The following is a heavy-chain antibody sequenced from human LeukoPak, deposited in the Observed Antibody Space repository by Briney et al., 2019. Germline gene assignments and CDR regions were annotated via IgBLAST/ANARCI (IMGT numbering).Heavy chain of an antibody. Sequence: SGGSLRLSCAASGFTVSSNYMSWVRQAPGEGLEYVSAISDSGGSTYYADSVKGRFTISRDNSKNTLYLQMSSLRAEDTAVYFCVRGYSFGPYGMDVWGQGTTVTVSS. D-gene: IGHD2-15*01. V-gene: IGHV3-64D*09. CDR3: VRGYSFGPYGMDV. J-gene: IGHJ6*02. CDR2: ISDSGGST. CDR1: GFTVSSNY.